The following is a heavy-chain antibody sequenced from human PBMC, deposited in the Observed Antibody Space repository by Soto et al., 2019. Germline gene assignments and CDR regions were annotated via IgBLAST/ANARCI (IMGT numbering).Heavy chain of an antibody. CDR1: GFTFSSYA. CDR2: ISYDGSNK. J-gene: IGHJ3*02. CDR3: ARDGGYSSGWVGAFDI. Sequence: PGGSLRLSCAASGFTFSSYAMHWVRQAPGKGLEWVAVISYDGSNKYYADSVKDRFTISRDNSKNTLYLQMNSLRAEDTAVYYCARDGGYSSGWVGAFDIWGPATIVTVSS. V-gene: IGHV3-30-3*01. D-gene: IGHD6-19*01.